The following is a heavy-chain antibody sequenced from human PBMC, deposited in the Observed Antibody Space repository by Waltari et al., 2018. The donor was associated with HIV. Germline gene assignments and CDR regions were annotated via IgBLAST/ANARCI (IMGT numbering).Heavy chain of an antibody. V-gene: IGHV4-34*01. J-gene: IGHJ4*02. D-gene: IGHD3-10*01. CDR2: INHSGST. Sequence: QVQLQQWGAGLLKPSETLSLTCAVYGGSFSGYYWSWIRQPPGKGLEWIGEINHSGSTNYNPSLKRRVTISVDTSKNQFSLKLSSVTAADTAVYYCARASVVRGHGVWGQGTLVTVSS. CDR1: GGSFSGYY. CDR3: ARASVVRGHGV.